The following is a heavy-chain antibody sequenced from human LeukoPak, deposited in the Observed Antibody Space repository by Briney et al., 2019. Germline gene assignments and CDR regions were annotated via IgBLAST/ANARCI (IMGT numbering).Heavy chain of an antibody. CDR1: GYSFTSYW. J-gene: IGHJ3*02. CDR3: ARQGGGDTDAFDI. D-gene: IGHD4-17*01. CDR2: IYPGDSDT. Sequence: PGESLKISCKGSGYSFTSYWIGWVRQMPGQGLEWMGIIYPGDSDTRYSPSFQGQVTFSADKSISTAYLQWSSLKASDTAMYFCARQGGGDTDAFDIWGQGTMVTVSS. V-gene: IGHV5-51*01.